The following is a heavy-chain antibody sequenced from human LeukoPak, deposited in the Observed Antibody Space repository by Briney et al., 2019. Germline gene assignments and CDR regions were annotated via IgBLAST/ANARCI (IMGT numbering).Heavy chain of an antibody. Sequence: GGSLRLSCAASGFTFSSYWVSWLRQARGGGVEWVANIKQDGSDKYYVDSVKGRFTISRDNAKNSLYLQMNSLRAEDTAVYYCARTPTKSSWYFPTGGKYWYFDLWGRGTLVTVSS. CDR3: ARTPTKSSWYFPTGGKYWYFDL. CDR1: GFTFSSYW. V-gene: IGHV3-7*01. D-gene: IGHD6-13*01. CDR2: IKQDGSDK. J-gene: IGHJ2*01.